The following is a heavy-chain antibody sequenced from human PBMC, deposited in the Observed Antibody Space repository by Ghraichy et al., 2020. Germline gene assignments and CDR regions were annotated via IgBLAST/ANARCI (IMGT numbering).Heavy chain of an antibody. CDR1: GGSFSGYY. Sequence: SETLSLTCAVYGGSFSGYYWSWIRQPPGKGLEWIGEINHSGSTNYNPSLKSRVTISVDTSKNQFSLKLSSVTAADTAVYYCARESIMGKTDWGQGTLVTVSS. CDR3: ARESIMGKTD. V-gene: IGHV4-34*01. D-gene: IGHD7-27*01. J-gene: IGHJ4*02. CDR2: INHSGST.